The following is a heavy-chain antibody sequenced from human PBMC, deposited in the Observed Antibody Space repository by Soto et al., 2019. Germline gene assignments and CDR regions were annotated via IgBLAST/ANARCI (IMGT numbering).Heavy chain of an antibody. J-gene: IGHJ5*02. Sequence: PSETLSLTCAVYGGSFSGYYWSWIRQPPGKGLEWIGEINHSESTNYNPSLKSRVTISVDTSKNQFSLKLSSVTAADTAVYYCARTGLWFGELGDWFDPWGQGTLVTVSS. D-gene: IGHD3-10*01. CDR2: INHSEST. CDR3: ARTGLWFGELGDWFDP. CDR1: GGSFSGYY. V-gene: IGHV4-34*01.